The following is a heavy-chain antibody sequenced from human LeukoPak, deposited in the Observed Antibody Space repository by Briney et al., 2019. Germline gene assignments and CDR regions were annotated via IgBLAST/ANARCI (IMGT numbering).Heavy chain of an antibody. Sequence: PGGSLRLSCAASGFTFSSYGVHWVRQAPGKGLEWVAVISYDGSNKYYADSVKGRFTISRDNSKNTLYLQMNSLRAEDTAVYYCAKNVNYYYDSSGYYSYFDYWGQGTLVTVSS. CDR3: AKNVNYYYDSSGYYSYFDY. CDR1: GFTFSSYG. J-gene: IGHJ4*02. CDR2: ISYDGSNK. D-gene: IGHD3-22*01. V-gene: IGHV3-30*18.